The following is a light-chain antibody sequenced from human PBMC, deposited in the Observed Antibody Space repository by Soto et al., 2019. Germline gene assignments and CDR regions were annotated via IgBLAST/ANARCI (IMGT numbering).Light chain of an antibody. CDR2: GAS. V-gene: IGKV3-15*01. CDR3: QQYNNWMWT. CDR1: QSVSSN. J-gene: IGKJ1*01. Sequence: EIVMTQSPVSLSVSPAERATLSCRASQSVSSNLAWYQQKPGQAPRLLIHGASARATGIPDRFSGSGSGTEFTLTISSLQSEDVAIYYCQQYNNWMWTVGQGTKVEFK.